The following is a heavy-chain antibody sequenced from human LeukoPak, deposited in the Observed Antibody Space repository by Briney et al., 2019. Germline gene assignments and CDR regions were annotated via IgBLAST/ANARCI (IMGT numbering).Heavy chain of an antibody. CDR3: ASLSGSPEADY. CDR2: INYSGST. D-gene: IGHD1-26*01. V-gene: IGHV4-34*01. J-gene: IGHJ4*02. Sequence: PSETLSLTCAVYGGSFSGYYWSWIRQPPGKGLEWIGEINYSGSTNYNPSLKSRVTVSVDTSKNQFSLKLSSVTAADTAVYYCASLSGSPEADYWGQGTLVTVSS. CDR1: GGSFSGYY.